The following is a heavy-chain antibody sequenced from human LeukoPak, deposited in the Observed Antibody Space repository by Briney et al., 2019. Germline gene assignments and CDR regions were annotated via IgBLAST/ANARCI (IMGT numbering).Heavy chain of an antibody. CDR1: GFSLSSYW. Sequence: GGSLRLSCAASGFSLSSYWMHWVRQGPGKGLVWVSRINSDESSIFYADSVKGRFSISRDNAKNTLYLQMNSVRAEDTAVYYCARGYGDWFDPWGQGTLVTVSS. CDR2: INSDESSI. CDR3: ARGYGDWFDP. V-gene: IGHV3-74*01. D-gene: IGHD3-10*01. J-gene: IGHJ5*02.